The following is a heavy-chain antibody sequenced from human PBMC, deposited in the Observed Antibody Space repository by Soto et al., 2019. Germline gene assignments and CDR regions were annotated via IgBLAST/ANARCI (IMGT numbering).Heavy chain of an antibody. Sequence: ASVKVSCKASGYTFTGYYMHWVRQAPGQGLEWMGWINPNSGGTNHAQKFQGRVTMTRDTSISTAYMELSRLRSDDTAVYYCARDRGKPGTPPSAYWGQVTLFTVSP. CDR2: INPNSGGT. V-gene: IGHV1-2*02. CDR1: GYTFTGYY. CDR3: ARDRGKPGTPPSAY. D-gene: IGHD1-7*01. J-gene: IGHJ4*02.